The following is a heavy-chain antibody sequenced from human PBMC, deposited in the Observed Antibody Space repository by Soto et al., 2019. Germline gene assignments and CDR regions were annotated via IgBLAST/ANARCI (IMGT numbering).Heavy chain of an antibody. CDR1: GYTLTELS. V-gene: IGHV1-24*01. CDR3: ATALYYDSSGTDAFDI. D-gene: IGHD3-22*01. J-gene: IGHJ3*02. CDR2: FDPEDGET. Sequence: ASVKVSCKVSGYTLTELSMHWVRQAPGKGLEWMGGFDPEDGETIYAQKFQGRVTMTEDTSTDTAYMELSSLRSEDTAVYYCATALYYDSSGTDAFDIWGQGTMVTVSS.